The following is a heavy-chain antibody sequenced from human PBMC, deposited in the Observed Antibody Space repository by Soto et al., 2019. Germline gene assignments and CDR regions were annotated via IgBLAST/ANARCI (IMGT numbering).Heavy chain of an antibody. J-gene: IGHJ4*02. D-gene: IGHD2-15*01. CDR3: ASGHCSGVSCYSAVFGY. Sequence: GGSLRLSCAASGFTFSDHYMDWVRQAPGKGLEWVGRIRNKANTYTTYFAASVNGRFTMSRDDSKNLLYLQMNRLKIEDTAVYYCASGHCSGVSCYSAVFGYWGQGTLVTVSS. V-gene: IGHV3-72*01. CDR2: IRNKANTYTT. CDR1: GFTFSDHY.